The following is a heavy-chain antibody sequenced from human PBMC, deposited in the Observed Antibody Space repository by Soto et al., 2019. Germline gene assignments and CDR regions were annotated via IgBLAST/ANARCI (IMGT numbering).Heavy chain of an antibody. CDR3: ARESDSSSWYNWFDP. J-gene: IGHJ5*02. CDR2: INPSGCST. CDR1: GYTFTSYY. D-gene: IGHD6-13*01. Sequence: ASVKVSCKASGYTFTSYYMHWVRQAPGQGLEWMGIINPSGCSTSYAQKFQGRVTMTRDTSTSTVYMELSSLRSEDTAVYYGARESDSSSWYNWFDPWGQGTLVTVSS. V-gene: IGHV1-46*01.